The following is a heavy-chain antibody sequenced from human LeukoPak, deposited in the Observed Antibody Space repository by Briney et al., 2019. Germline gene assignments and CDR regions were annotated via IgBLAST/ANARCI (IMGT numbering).Heavy chain of an antibody. J-gene: IGHJ6*02. CDR2: IYYSGST. V-gene: IGHV4-59*01. Sequence: SETLSLTCTVSGGSISSYYWSWIRQPPGKGLEWIGYIYYSGSTNYNPSLKSRVTISVDTSKNQFSLKLSSVTAADTAVYYCARVPYYYYGMDVWGQGTTVTVSS. CDR3: ARVPYYYYGMDV. CDR1: GGSISSYY.